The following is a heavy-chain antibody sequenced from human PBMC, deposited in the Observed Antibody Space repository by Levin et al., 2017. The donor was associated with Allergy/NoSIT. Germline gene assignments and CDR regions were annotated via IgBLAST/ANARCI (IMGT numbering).Heavy chain of an antibody. CDR3: AREVYSGSYLNAFDI. J-gene: IGHJ3*02. CDR2: IWYDGSNK. CDR1: GFTFSSYG. D-gene: IGHD1-26*01. Sequence: RESLKISCAASGFTFSSYGMHWVRQAPGKGLEWVAVIWYDGSNKYYADSVKGRFTISRDNSKNTLYLQMNSLRAEDTAVYYCAREVYSGSYLNAFDIWGQGTMVTVSS. V-gene: IGHV3-33*01.